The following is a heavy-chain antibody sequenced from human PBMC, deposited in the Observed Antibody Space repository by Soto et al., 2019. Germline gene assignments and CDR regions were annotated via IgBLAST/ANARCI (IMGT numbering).Heavy chain of an antibody. CDR1: GFIFENFG. CDR3: EFSYWPVGNS. CDR2: ISGSGFKK. J-gene: IGHJ4*02. Sequence: XGSLILSCSASGFIFENFGMSWVRQAPGKGLEWISSISGSGFKKYYADSVKGRFTISRDNAKITVCLQMNSLRVEDTAVYYCEFSYWPVGNSWGQGTLVTVSS. D-gene: IGHD1-26*01. V-gene: IGHV3-23*01.